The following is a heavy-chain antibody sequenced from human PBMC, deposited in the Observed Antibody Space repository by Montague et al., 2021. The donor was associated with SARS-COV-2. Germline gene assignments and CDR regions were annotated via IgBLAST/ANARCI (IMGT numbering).Heavy chain of an antibody. J-gene: IGHJ3*01. D-gene: IGHD3-3*01. CDR2: FCLKGRS. V-gene: IGHV4-34*01. CDR1: GAWNSGAD. CDR3: ARGQVTIFAVLIMHPAAGALDL. Sequence: SETLSLTCSRQGAWNSGADWKSTRLNSSHDRKWYGEFCLKGRSNYNPSLKNRVPISVDKSKNQISLKLTSVTAAGTAAYCCARGQVTIFAVLIMHPAAGALDLRGQGTTVTVSS.